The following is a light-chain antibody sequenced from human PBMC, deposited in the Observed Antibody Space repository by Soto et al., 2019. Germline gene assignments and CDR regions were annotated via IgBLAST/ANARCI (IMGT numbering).Light chain of an antibody. CDR2: SND. J-gene: IGLJ3*02. Sequence: QAVVTQPPSASGTPGQRVTISCSGSYSNIGRNIVNWHQQLPGTAPKLLIYSNDQRPSGVPDRFSGSKSGTSASLAISGLQSEDEADYYCATWDDSLSAWVFGGGTKLTVL. CDR3: ATWDDSLSAWV. V-gene: IGLV1-44*01. CDR1: YSNIGRNI.